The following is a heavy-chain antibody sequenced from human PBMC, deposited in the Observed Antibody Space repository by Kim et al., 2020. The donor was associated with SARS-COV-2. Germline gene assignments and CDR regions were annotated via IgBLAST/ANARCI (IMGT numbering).Heavy chain of an antibody. D-gene: IGHD3-22*01. CDR1: GFTFSSYG. Sequence: GGSLRLSCAASGFTFSSYGMHWVRQAPGKGLEWVAVISYDGSNKYYADSVKGRFTISRDNSKNMLYLQMNSLRAEDTAVYYCAKDQSSYYYDSSGYYYDWDILSYSYGMDVWGQGTTVTVSS. V-gene: IGHV3-30*18. CDR2: ISYDGSNK. CDR3: AKDQSSYYYDSSGYYYDWDILSYSYGMDV. J-gene: IGHJ6*02.